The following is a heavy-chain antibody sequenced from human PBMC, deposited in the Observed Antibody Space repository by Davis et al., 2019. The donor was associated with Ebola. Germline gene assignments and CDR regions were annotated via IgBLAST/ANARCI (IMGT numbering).Heavy chain of an antibody. J-gene: IGHJ4*02. V-gene: IGHV3-23*01. CDR2: ISGSGGST. Sequence: GESLKISCAASGFTFSSYAMSWVRQAPGKGLEWVSAISGSGGSTYYADSVKGRFTISRENSTNTLYLQMGSLRAEDMAVYYCARRGYSYELDYWGQGTLVTVSS. D-gene: IGHD5-18*01. CDR3: ARRGYSYELDY. CDR1: GFTFSSYA.